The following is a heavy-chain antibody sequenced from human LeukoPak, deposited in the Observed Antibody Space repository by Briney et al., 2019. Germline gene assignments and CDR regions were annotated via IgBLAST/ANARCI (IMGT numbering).Heavy chain of an antibody. Sequence: PSETLSLTCTVSGGSISSSSYYWGWIRQPPGKGLEWIGSIYYSGSTYYNPSLKSRVTISVDTSKNQFPLKLSSVTAADTAVYYCRVGSSGYVGWYFDLWGRGTLVTVSS. D-gene: IGHD3-22*01. CDR1: GGSISSSSYY. J-gene: IGHJ2*01. CDR3: RVGSSGYVGWYFDL. CDR2: IYYSGST. V-gene: IGHV4-39*01.